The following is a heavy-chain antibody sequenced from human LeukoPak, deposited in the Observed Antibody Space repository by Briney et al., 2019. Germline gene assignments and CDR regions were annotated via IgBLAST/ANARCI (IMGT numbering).Heavy chain of an antibody. D-gene: IGHD4-17*01. Sequence: ASVKVSCKISGYTLTEVSMHWVRQAPGKGLEWMGGFDPADGEPIYAQKFQGRVAMSEDTSTDTAYMDLSSLRSEDTAVYYCATEVVGYGDVHYFDSWGQRTLVTVSS. CDR2: FDPADGEP. V-gene: IGHV1-24*01. J-gene: IGHJ4*02. CDR1: GYTLTEVS. CDR3: ATEVVGYGDVHYFDS.